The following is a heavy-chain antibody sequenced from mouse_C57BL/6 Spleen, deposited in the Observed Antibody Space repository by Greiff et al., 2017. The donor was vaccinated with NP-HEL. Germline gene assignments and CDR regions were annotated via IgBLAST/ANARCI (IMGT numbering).Heavy chain of an antibody. V-gene: IGHV3-6*01. CDR1: GYSITSGYY. Sequence: EVQLQQSGPGLVKPSQSLSLTCSVTGYSITSGYYWNWIRQFPGNKLEWMGYISYDGSNNYNPSLKNRISITRDTSKNQCFLKLNSVTTEDTATYYCAPLITTVYAMDYWGQGTSVTVSS. CDR2: ISYDGSN. J-gene: IGHJ4*01. CDR3: APLITTVYAMDY. D-gene: IGHD1-1*01.